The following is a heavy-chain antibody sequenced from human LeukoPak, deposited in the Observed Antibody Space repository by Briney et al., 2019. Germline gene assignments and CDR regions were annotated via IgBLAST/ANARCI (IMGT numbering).Heavy chain of an antibody. CDR2: IDWDDDK. J-gene: IGHJ3*01. V-gene: IGHV2-70*11. CDR1: GFSLSTSGMC. D-gene: IGHD3-3*01. Sequence: ASGPALVKPTQTLTLTCTFSGFSLSTSGMCVSWIRQPPAKALEWLARIDWDDDKYYSTSLKTRLTISKDTSKNQVVLPMTNMDPVDTATYYCARMIAFGVVYDAFDVWGQGTMVTV. CDR3: ARMIAFGVVYDAFDV.